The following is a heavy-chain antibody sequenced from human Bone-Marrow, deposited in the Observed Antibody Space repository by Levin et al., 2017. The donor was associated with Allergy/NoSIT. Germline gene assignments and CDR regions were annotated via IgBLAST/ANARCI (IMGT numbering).Heavy chain of an antibody. D-gene: IGHD4-23*01. Sequence: PGGSLRLSCAASGFTFSTYSMNWVRQAPGKGLEWVSSTCHSSTYIYYADSVKGRFTISRDNAKNSLFLQMSSLRAEDTAVYFCARETGDSGGLGGFFDYWGQGTQVTVSS. CDR3: ARETGDSGGLGGFFDY. J-gene: IGHJ4*02. CDR1: GFTFSTYS. V-gene: IGHV3-21*01. CDR2: TCHSSTYI.